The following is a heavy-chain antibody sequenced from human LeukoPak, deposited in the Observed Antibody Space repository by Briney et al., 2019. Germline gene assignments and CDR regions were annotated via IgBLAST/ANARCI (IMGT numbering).Heavy chain of an antibody. V-gene: IGHV1-18*01. CDR1: GYTFTSYG. D-gene: IGHD1-1*01. CDR2: ISAYNGNT. Sequence: ASVKVSCKASGYTFTSYGISWVRQAPGQGLEWMGWISAYNGNTNYAQKLQGRVTMTTDTSTSTAYMELRSLRSDDTAVYYCARASGYQWKAWFAPWGQGTLVSVSS. CDR3: ARASGYQWKAWFAP. J-gene: IGHJ5*02.